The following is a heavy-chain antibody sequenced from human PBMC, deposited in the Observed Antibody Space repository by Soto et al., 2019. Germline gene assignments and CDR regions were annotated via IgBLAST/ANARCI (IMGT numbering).Heavy chain of an antibody. Sequence: PSETLSLTCTVSGGSISSGDYYWSWIRQPPGKGLEWIGYIYYSGSTYYNPSLKSRVTISIDTSKNQFSLKLSSVTAADTAVYYCASLLGDRFYYYYGMDVWGQGTTVTVSS. CDR1: GGSISSGDYY. J-gene: IGHJ6*02. CDR2: IYYSGST. D-gene: IGHD2-21*01. CDR3: ASLLGDRFYYYYGMDV. V-gene: IGHV4-30-4*01.